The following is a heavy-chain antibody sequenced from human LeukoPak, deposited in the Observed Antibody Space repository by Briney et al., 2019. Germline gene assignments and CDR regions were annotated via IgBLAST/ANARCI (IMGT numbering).Heavy chain of an antibody. CDR2: INHSGST. CDR1: GGSFSGYY. CDR3: ARGQRDGYNFDY. J-gene: IGHJ4*02. D-gene: IGHD5-24*01. Sequence: KTSETLSLTCAVYGGSFSGYYWSWIRRPPGKGLEWIGEINHSGSTNYNPSLKSRVTISVDTSKDQFSLKLSSVTAADTAVYYCARGQRDGYNFDYWGQGTLVTVSS. V-gene: IGHV4-34*01.